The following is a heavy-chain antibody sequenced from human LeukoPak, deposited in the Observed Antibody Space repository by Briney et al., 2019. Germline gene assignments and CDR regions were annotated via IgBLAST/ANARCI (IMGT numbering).Heavy chain of an antibody. CDR1: GGAISTYY. CDR2: VYYIGTT. J-gene: IGHJ3*02. Sequence: SETLSLTCTVSGGAISTYYWSWIRQSPGKGLEWIGFVYYIGTTNYNPSLKSRVTISLGTSKNQFSLRLSSVTAADTAVYYCARGGNVAFDIWGQGTVVTVSS. CDR3: ARGGNVAFDI. D-gene: IGHD4-23*01. V-gene: IGHV4-59*12.